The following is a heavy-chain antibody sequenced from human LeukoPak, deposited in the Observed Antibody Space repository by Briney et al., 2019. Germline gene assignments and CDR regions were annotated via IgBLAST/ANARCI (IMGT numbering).Heavy chain of an antibody. V-gene: IGHV3-23*01. CDR2: ISASGANT. J-gene: IGHJ4*02. CDR1: GFTFSFAA. CDR3: AKDIQGAN. Sequence: GRSLRLSCATSGFTFSFAAMTWVRQGPGKGLEWVSLISASGANTYYAGSVRGRFAISRDNSKNTVYLQMNSLRAEDTALYYCAKDIQGANWGQGTLVTVSS. D-gene: IGHD5-18*01.